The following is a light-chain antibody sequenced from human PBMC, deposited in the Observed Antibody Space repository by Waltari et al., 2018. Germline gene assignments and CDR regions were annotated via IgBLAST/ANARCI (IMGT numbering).Light chain of an antibody. CDR3: QTWDGTTAVL. Sequence: SSDLTQPPSVSVSPGQTASITCSGDRLVHKYVSWYQPQPGQSPVLVIYQDNKRPSGIPERLSGSKSGNTATLTISATQATDEADFFCQTWDGTTAVLFGGGTKLTVL. J-gene: IGLJ3*02. CDR1: RLVHKY. V-gene: IGLV3-1*01. CDR2: QDN.